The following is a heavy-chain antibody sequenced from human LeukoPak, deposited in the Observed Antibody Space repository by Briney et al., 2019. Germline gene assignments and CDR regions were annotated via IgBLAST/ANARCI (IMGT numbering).Heavy chain of an antibody. CDR2: IKSKTDGGTT. CDR1: GFTFSNAW. V-gene: IGHV3-15*01. J-gene: IGHJ6*02. CDR3: TTYYYGSGSYYRYYYYGMDV. Sequence: GGSLRLSCAASGFTFSNAWMSWVHQAPGKGLEWVGRIKSKTDGGTTDYAAPVKGRFTTSRDDSKNTPYLQMNSLKTEDTAVYYCTTYYYGSGSYYRYYYYGMDVWGQGTTVTVSS. D-gene: IGHD3-10*01.